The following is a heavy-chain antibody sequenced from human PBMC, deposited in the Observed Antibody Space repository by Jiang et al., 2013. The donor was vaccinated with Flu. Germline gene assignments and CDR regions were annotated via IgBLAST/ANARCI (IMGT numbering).Heavy chain of an antibody. D-gene: IGHD6-13*01. CDR3: ARLLIAAAGKDRGDYYYYGMDV. CDR2: IDPSDSYT. V-gene: IGHV5-10-1*01. J-gene: IGHJ6*02. CDR1: GYNFATFW. Sequence: GAEVKKPGESLKISCKGSGYNFATFWISWVRQMPGKGLEWMGRIDPSDSYTNYSPSFQGHVTISADKSISTAYLQWSSLKASDTAMYYCARLLIAAAGKDRGDYYYYGMDVWGQGTTVTVSS.